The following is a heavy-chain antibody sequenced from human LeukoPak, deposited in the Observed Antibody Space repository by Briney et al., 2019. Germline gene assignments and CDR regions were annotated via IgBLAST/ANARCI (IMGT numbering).Heavy chain of an antibody. D-gene: IGHD4-17*01. J-gene: IGHJ4*02. CDR2: ISGSGGST. CDR1: GFTFSSYA. CDR3: AKATVPYGDYGVYYFDY. Sequence: PGGSLRLSCAAPGFTFSSYAMSWVRQAPGKGLEWVSAISGSGGSTYYADSVKGRFTISRDNSKNTLYLQMNSLRAEDTAVYYCAKATVPYGDYGVYYFDYWGQGTLVTVSS. V-gene: IGHV3-23*01.